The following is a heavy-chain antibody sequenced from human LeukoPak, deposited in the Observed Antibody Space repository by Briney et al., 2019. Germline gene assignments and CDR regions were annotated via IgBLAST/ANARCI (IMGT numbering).Heavy chain of an antibody. V-gene: IGHV3-7*05. CDR1: GFTFSNYW. D-gene: IGHD4-17*01. J-gene: IGHJ3*02. CDR3: AKDPNGDYIGAFDM. Sequence: GGSLRLSCAASGFTFSNYWMGWVRQAPGKGLERVANIKQDGSEKYYVDSVKGRFTISRDNAKKSLYLQMNSLRAEDTAVYHCAKDPNGDYIGAFDMWGQGTMVTVSS. CDR2: IKQDGSEK.